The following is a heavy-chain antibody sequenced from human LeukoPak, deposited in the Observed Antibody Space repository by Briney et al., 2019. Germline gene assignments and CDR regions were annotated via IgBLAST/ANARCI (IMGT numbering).Heavy chain of an antibody. CDR2: IKQDGTEK. CDR3: VRSFCSGGSCYRGHWSGDY. Sequence: GGALRLSCAASGVTLSSYWMSWVRQAPGKGVEWGANIKQDGTEKYYVDSVRGGCTISRDNVKNSLYLQMHNLRVEDTAIYYCVRSFCSGGSCYRGHWSGDYWGQRTLVTVSS. V-gene: IGHV3-7*01. CDR1: GVTLSSYW. J-gene: IGHJ4*02. D-gene: IGHD2-15*01.